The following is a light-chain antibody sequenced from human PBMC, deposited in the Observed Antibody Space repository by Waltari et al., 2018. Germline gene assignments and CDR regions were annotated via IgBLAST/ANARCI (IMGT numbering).Light chain of an antibody. Sequence: DIQMTQSPSSLSASVGDRVTITCRASQDISNSLAWYQQKPGKAPKLLLYVASRLENGVPSRFSGSGSGTDYTLTVSSLQPEDFATYYCQQYYNTPPYTFGQGTKLEIK. CDR1: QDISNS. V-gene: IGKV1-NL1*01. CDR3: QQYYNTPPYT. CDR2: VAS. J-gene: IGKJ2*01.